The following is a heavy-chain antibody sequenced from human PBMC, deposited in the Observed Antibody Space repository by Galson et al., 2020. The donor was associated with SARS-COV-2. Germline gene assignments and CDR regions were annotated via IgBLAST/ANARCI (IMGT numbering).Heavy chain of an antibody. CDR1: GGSIGSYF. Sequence: SETLSLTCTVSGGSIGSYFWTWIRQPPGKGLEWIGYVYYSGSTNYNPSLKSRLIMSVDTSKNQFSLELSSVTASDTAVYYCARNDGGYDYWGQGILVTVSS. CDR2: VYYSGST. D-gene: IGHD5-12*01. V-gene: IGHV4-59*01. CDR3: ARNDGGYDY. J-gene: IGHJ4*02.